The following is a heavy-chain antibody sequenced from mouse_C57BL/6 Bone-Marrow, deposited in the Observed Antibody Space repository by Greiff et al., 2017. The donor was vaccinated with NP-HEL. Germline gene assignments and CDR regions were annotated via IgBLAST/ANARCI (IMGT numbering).Heavy chain of an antibody. J-gene: IGHJ3*01. Sequence: VQLQESGAELVRPGASVTLSCTASGYTFTDYEMHWVKQTPVHGLEWIGAIDPETGGTAYNQKFKGKAILTADKSSSTAYMELRSLTSEDSAVYYCTRLTGLFAYWGQGTLVTVAP. CDR3: TRLTGLFAY. V-gene: IGHV1-15*01. D-gene: IGHD4-1*01. CDR1: GYTFTDYE. CDR2: IDPETGGT.